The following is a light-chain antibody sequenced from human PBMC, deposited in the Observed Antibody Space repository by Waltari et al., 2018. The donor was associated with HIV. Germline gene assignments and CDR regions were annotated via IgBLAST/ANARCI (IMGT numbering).Light chain of an antibody. J-gene: IGKJ2*01. CDR1: QGRRNA. CDR3: QQFRSYPRT. V-gene: IGKV1-13*02. Sequence: AIQLTQTPSSLSASVGDRVTITCRASQGRRNAVAWYQQKPGRPPKLLIYDASTLEGGVPSRFSGSMSGTDFNLTISNLQPEDSATYYCQQFRSYPRTFGQGATLEIK. CDR2: DAS.